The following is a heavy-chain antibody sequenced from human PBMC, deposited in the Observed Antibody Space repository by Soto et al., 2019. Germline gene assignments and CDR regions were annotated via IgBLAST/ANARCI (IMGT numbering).Heavy chain of an antibody. J-gene: IGHJ3*02. V-gene: IGHV3-53*05. CDR2: IDSDGTI. D-gene: IGHD5-12*01. CDR1: GFTVSSNY. Sequence: GGSLRLSCAASGFTVSSNYMSWVRQAPGKGLEWVSLIDSDGTIDYADSVKGRLTIFRDNSKNTLYLQMNSLRAEDTAVYYCARDGGEVATTFDAFDIWGQGTMVTVSS. CDR3: ARDGGEVATTFDAFDI.